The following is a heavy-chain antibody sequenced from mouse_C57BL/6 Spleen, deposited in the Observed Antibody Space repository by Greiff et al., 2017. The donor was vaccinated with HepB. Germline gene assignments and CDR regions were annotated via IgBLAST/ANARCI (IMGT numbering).Heavy chain of an antibody. Sequence: EVKLMESEGGLVQPGSSMKLSCTASGFTFSDYYMAWVRQVPEKGLEWVANINYDGSSTYYLDSLKSRFIISRDNAKNILYLQMSSLKSEDTATYYCARTGYAMDYWGQGTSVTVSS. V-gene: IGHV5-16*01. CDR1: GFTFSDYY. CDR3: ARTGYAMDY. CDR2: INYDGSST. J-gene: IGHJ4*01.